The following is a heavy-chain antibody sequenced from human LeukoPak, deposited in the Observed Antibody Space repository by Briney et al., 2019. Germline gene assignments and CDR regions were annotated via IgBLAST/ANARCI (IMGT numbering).Heavy chain of an antibody. V-gene: IGHV1-24*01. D-gene: IGHD2-2*01. CDR3: ATEPLGYCSSTSCFDAFDI. CDR2: FDPEDGET. J-gene: IGHJ3*02. CDR1: GYTLTELS. Sequence: ASVKVSCKVSGYTLTELSMHWVRQAPGKGLEWMGGFDPEDGETIYAQKFQGRVTMTEDTSTDTAYMELSSLRSEDTAVYYCATEPLGYCSSTSCFDAFDIWGQGTMVTVSS.